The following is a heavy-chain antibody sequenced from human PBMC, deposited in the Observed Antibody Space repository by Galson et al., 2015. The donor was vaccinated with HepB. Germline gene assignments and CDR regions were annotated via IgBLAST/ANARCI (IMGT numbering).Heavy chain of an antibody. CDR3: ARDRYYYDSSGYYDY. D-gene: IGHD3-22*01. J-gene: IGHJ4*02. Sequence: SLRLSCAASGFTFSSYSMNWVRQAPGKGLEWVSYISSSSSTIYYADSVKGRFTISRDNAKNSLYLQMNSLRAEDTAVYYCARDRYYYDSSGYYDYWGQGTLVTVSS. V-gene: IGHV3-48*04. CDR2: ISSSSSTI. CDR1: GFTFSSYS.